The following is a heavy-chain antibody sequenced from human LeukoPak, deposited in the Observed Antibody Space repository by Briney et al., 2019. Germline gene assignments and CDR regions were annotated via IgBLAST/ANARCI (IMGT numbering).Heavy chain of an antibody. CDR2: IYSGGST. Sequence: GGSLRLSCAASGFTVSSNYMSWVRQAPGKGLEWVSVIYSGGSTYYADSVKGRFTISRDNSKNTLYLQMNSLRAEDTAVYYCVRDPRGSYPFDYWGQGTLVTDPS. J-gene: IGHJ4*02. CDR1: GFTVSSNY. D-gene: IGHD1-26*01. V-gene: IGHV3-53*01. CDR3: VRDPRGSYPFDY.